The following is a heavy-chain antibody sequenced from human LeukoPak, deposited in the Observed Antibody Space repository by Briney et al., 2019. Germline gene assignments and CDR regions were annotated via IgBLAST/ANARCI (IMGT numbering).Heavy chain of an antibody. Sequence: SETLSLTCNVSGGSLSGYYWSWVRQPPGKGLEWIGFIYFNGMTSYTPSLKSRVTISLDTSKNQFSLRLTSVTAADTAVYSCARHFPPRHSGSHYFDNWGQGIHVTVSS. CDR1: GGSLSGYY. V-gene: IGHV4-59*08. CDR2: IYFNGMT. D-gene: IGHD3-10*01. J-gene: IGHJ4*02. CDR3: ARHFPPRHSGSHYFDN.